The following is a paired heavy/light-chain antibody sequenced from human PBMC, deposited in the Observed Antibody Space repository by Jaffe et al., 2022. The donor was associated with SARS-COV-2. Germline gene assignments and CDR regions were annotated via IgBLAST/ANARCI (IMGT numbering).Light chain of an antibody. CDR1: QSVSSSY. CDR2: GAS. CDR3: QQYGSSLTWT. V-gene: IGKV3-20*01. Sequence: IVLTQSPGTLSLSPGDRATLSCRASQSVSSSYLAWFRQKPGQAPRLLIYGASNRATGIPDRFSGSGSGTDFTLTISRLEPEDFAVYYCQQYGSSLTWTFGQGTKVEIK. J-gene: IGKJ1*01.
Heavy chain of an antibody. D-gene: IGHD3-3*01. Sequence: QVQLQESGPGLVKSSQTLSLTCGVSGGSITSGSYYWSWIRQPAGKGLEWIGHIYTSGSTNYNPSLKSRVTISVDTSKNQFSLNLNSVTAADTAVYYCARGAFWRGYYGGYNYYGMDVWGQGTTVTVSS. V-gene: IGHV4-61*02. J-gene: IGHJ6*02. CDR2: IYTSGST. CDR3: ARGAFWRGYYGGYNYYGMDV. CDR1: GGSITSGSYY.